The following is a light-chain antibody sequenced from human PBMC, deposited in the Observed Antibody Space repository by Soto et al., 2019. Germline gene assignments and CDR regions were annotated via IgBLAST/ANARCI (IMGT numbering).Light chain of an antibody. CDR2: DTS. Sequence: EIVLTQSPGTLSVSPGERATLSCRASQRISSNLAWYQQKPGQAPRLLIYDTSARATGIPARFSGSGSGTEFTLTIGSLQSEDFGVYYCQHYFDWPPWTFAQGTKVEI. J-gene: IGKJ1*01. CDR3: QHYFDWPPWT. V-gene: IGKV3-15*01. CDR1: QRISSN.